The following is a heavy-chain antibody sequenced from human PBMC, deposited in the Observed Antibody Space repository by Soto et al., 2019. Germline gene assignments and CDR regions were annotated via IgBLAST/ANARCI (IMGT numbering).Heavy chain of an antibody. CDR1: GFTFDDYA. J-gene: IGHJ3*02. Sequence: GGSLRLSCAASGFTFDDYAMHWVRQAPGKGLEWVSGISWNSGSIGYADSVKGRFTISRDNAKNSLYLQMNSLRAEDTALYYCAKWNQYYYGSGSYYSRSGGAFDIWGQGTMVTVSS. V-gene: IGHV3-9*01. CDR2: ISWNSGSI. D-gene: IGHD3-10*01. CDR3: AKWNQYYYGSGSYYSRSGGAFDI.